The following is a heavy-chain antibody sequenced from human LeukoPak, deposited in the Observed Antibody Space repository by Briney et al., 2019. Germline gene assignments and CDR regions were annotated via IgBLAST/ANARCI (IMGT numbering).Heavy chain of an antibody. CDR1: GGSISSGGYY. CDR2: IYYSGST. Sequence: PSKTLSLTCTVSGGSISSGGYYWSWIRQHPGKGLEWIGYIYYSGSTYYNPSLKSRVTISVDTSKNQFSLKLSSVTAADTAVYYCARDLGPGDFWSGYYTGNYGMDVWGQGTTVTVSS. J-gene: IGHJ6*02. D-gene: IGHD3-3*01. V-gene: IGHV4-31*03. CDR3: ARDLGPGDFWSGYYTGNYGMDV.